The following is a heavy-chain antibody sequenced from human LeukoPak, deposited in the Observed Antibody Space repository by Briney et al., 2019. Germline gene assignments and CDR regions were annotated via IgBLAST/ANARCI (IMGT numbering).Heavy chain of an antibody. V-gene: IGHV3-11*04. CDR2: ISSSGSTI. Sequence: TGGSLRLSCAASGFTFSDYYISWIRPAPGKGLEWVSYISSSGSTIYYADSVKGRFTISRDNAKNSLYLQMNSLRAEDTAVYYCARRGSSGYFFDSWGQGTLVTVSS. D-gene: IGHD3-22*01. J-gene: IGHJ4*02. CDR3: ARRGSSGYFFDS. CDR1: GFTFSDYY.